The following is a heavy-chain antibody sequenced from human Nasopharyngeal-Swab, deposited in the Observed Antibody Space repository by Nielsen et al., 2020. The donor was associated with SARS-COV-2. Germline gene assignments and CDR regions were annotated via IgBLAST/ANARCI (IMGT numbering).Heavy chain of an antibody. J-gene: IGHJ6*02. D-gene: IGHD2-21*01. CDR3: ARENCGGDCYSPGYYYYGMDV. Sequence: GASLQISCSASGFTFSSYAMHWVRQAPGKGVEYVSAISSNGGSTYYADSVKGRFTISRDNSKNSLYLQMNSLRAEDTALYYCARENCGGDCYSPGYYYYGMDVWGQGTTVTVSS. V-gene: IGHV3-64*04. CDR1: GFTFSSYA. CDR2: ISSNGGST.